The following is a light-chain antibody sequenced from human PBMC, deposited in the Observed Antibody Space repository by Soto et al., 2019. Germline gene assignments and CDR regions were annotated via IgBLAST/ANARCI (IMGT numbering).Light chain of an antibody. CDR2: GAS. V-gene: IGKV3-15*01. Sequence: EIVMTQSPATLSVSPGERATLSCRASQSVSSNLAWYQQKPGQAPRLLIYGASTRATGIPARFSGSGSGTEFPLTISSLQSEDFAVYYCQQYNNWPRGMHTFGQGTKLEIK. CDR1: QSVSSN. CDR3: QQYNNWPRGMHT. J-gene: IGKJ2*01.